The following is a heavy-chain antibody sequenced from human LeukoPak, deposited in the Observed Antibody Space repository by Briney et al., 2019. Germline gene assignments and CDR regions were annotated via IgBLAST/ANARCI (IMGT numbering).Heavy chain of an antibody. V-gene: IGHV3-9*01. CDR1: GFTFDDYA. CDR2: ISWNSGSI. CDR3: ARDPYSGGYGDYYYYYMDV. D-gene: IGHD1-26*01. J-gene: IGHJ6*03. Sequence: GGSLRLSCAASGFTFDDYAMHWVRQAPGKGLEWVSGISWNSGSIGYADSVKGRFTISRDNAKNSLYLQINSLRAEDTAVYYCARDPYSGGYGDYYYYYMDVWGKGTTVTISS.